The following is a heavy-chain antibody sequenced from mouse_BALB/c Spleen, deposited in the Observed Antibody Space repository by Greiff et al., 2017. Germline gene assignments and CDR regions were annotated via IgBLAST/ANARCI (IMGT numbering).Heavy chain of an antibody. CDR1: GYTFTSYW. CDR2: IDPSDSYT. V-gene: IGHV1S127*01. J-gene: IGHJ3*01. CDR3: TRMEGAY. Sequence: QVQLQQSGAELVKPGASVKMSCKASGYTFTSYWMHWVKQRPGQGLEWIGTIDPSDSYTSYNQKFKGKATLTVDTSSSTAYMQLSSLTSEDSAVYYCTRMEGAYWGQGTLVTVSA.